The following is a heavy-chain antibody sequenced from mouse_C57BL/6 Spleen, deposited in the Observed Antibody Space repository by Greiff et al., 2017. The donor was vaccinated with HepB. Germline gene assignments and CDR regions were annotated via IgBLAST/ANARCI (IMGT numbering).Heavy chain of an antibody. V-gene: IGHV1-64*01. J-gene: IGHJ4*01. CDR1: GYTFTSYW. CDR2: IHPNSGST. Sequence: VQLQQPGAELVKPGASVKLSCKASGYTFTSYWMHWVKQRPGQGLEWIGMIHPNSGSTNYNEKFKSKATLTVDKSSSTAYMQLSSLTSEDSAVYYCAREYYDYPHAMDYWGQGTSVTVSS. CDR3: AREYYDYPHAMDY. D-gene: IGHD2-4*01.